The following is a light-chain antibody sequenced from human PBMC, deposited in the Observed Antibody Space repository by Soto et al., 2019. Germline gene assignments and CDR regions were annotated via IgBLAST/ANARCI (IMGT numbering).Light chain of an antibody. CDR3: SSYTSSSTHVV. Sequence: SALTQPASVSGSPGQSITISCTGTSSDVGGYNYVSWYQQHPGKAPQLMIYDVSNRPSGVSDRFSGSKSGNTASLTISGLQAEDEADYYCSSYTSSSTHVVFGGGTKLTVL. CDR2: DVS. V-gene: IGLV2-14*01. J-gene: IGLJ2*01. CDR1: SSDVGGYNY.